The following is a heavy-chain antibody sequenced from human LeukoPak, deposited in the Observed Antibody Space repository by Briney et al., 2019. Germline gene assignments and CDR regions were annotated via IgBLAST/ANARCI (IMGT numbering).Heavy chain of an antibody. CDR1: GGSIGSYY. J-gene: IGHJ5*01. V-gene: IGHV4-59*08. D-gene: IGHD6-13*01. Sequence: SETLSLTCSVSGGSIGSYYWSWIRQPPRKGLEWIGYIYYSGSTNYNPSLKSRVTISVDTSKNQFSLRLSSVTAADTAVYYCARHVSGSSWFDYWGQGTLVTVSS. CDR2: IYYSGST. CDR3: ARHVSGSSWFDY.